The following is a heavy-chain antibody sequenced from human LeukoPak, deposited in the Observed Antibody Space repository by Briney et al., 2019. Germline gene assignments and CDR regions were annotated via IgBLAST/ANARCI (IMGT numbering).Heavy chain of an antibody. D-gene: IGHD3-3*01. Sequence: PETLSPSCKVSGGSISTDTYYRGWIRQVPGKGLEWIATLYYSGNIYYNPSLKSRVTMSGDRSKSQFSLRLTSVTAADTAVYYCARGTIGEGFDIWGHGTMVAVSS. J-gene: IGHJ3*02. CDR1: GGSISTDTYY. V-gene: IGHV4-39*01. CDR2: LYYSGNI. CDR3: ARGTIGEGFDI.